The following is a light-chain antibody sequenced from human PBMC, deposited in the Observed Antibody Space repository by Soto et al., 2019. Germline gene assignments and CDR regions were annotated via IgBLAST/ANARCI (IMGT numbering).Light chain of an antibody. CDR2: EDN. CDR3: QSYDSSNVV. CDR1: SGSIASNY. J-gene: IGLJ2*01. V-gene: IGLV6-57*04. Sequence: NFMLTQPHSVSESPGKTVTISCTRSSGSIASNYVQWYQQRPGSAPTTVIYEDNQRPPGVPDRFSGSIDSSSNSASLTISGLKTEDEADYYCQSYDSSNVVFGGGTKLTV.